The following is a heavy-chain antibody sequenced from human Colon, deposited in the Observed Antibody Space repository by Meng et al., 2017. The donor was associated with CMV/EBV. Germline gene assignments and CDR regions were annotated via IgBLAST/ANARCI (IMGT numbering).Heavy chain of an antibody. J-gene: IGHJ5*02. CDR2: IKSKTDGGTT. V-gene: IGHV3-15*01. CDR3: TTGYFWSGYRNWFDP. CDR1: GFTFSNAW. Sequence: GESLKISCAASGFTFSNAWMSWVRQAPGKGLEWVGRIKSKTDGGTTDYAAPVKGRFTISRDDSKNTLYLQMNSLKTEDTAVYYCTTGYFWSGYRNWFDPWGQGTLVTVSS. D-gene: IGHD3-3*01.